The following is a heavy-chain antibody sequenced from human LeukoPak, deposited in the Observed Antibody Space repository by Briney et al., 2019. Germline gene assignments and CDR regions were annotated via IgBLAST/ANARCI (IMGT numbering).Heavy chain of an antibody. CDR1: GGSISSYY. Sequence: SETLSLTCTVSGGSISSYYWSWIRQPPGKGLEWIGYIYYSGSTNYNPSLKSRVTISVDTSKNQFSLKLSSVTAADTAVYYCARSRSGSYSYFDYWGQGTLVTVSS. CDR2: IYYSGST. D-gene: IGHD1-26*01. J-gene: IGHJ4*02. V-gene: IGHV4-59*01. CDR3: ARSRSGSYSYFDY.